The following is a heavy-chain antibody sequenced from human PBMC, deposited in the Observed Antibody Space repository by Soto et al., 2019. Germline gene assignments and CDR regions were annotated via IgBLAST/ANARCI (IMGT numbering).Heavy chain of an antibody. CDR3: ARDRGGYGPPDV. V-gene: IGHV3-11*06. J-gene: IGHJ6*02. D-gene: IGHD3-10*01. CDR1: GFSFSDSY. Sequence: QVQLVESGGGFVKPGGSLRLSCAASGFSFSDSYMSWVRQAPGKGLEWVAYISGSSGYTVYADSVKGRFTISRDNAKNSLYLQMNSLRVEDTAVYYCARDRGGYGPPDVWGQGTTVTVSS. CDR2: ISGSSGYT.